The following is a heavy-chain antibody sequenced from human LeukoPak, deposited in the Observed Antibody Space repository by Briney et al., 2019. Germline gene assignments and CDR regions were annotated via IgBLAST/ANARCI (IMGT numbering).Heavy chain of an antibody. J-gene: IGHJ4*02. CDR3: AKVDSRSLYYFDY. D-gene: IGHD3-22*01. Sequence: QSGGSLRLSCAASGFTFSNYAMSWVCQAPGKGLEWVSAISGSGGSTYYADSVKGRFTISRDNSKNTLYLQMNSLRAEDTAVYYCAKVDSRSLYYFDYWGQGTLVTVSS. CDR2: ISGSGGST. CDR1: GFTFSNYA. V-gene: IGHV3-23*01.